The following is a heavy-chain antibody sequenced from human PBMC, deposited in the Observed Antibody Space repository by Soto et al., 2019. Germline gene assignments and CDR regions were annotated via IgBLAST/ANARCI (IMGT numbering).Heavy chain of an antibody. CDR2: IVVGSGNT. J-gene: IGHJ3*02. D-gene: IGHD6-19*01. V-gene: IGHV1-58*02. Sequence: GISVEVCCKASGLSFTSSAMQWVRQARGQRLERIGWIVVGSGNTNYAQKFQERVTITRDMSTSTAYMELSSLRSEDTAVYYCAAAVALDAFDIWGQGTMVTVSS. CDR3: AAAVALDAFDI. CDR1: GLSFTSSA.